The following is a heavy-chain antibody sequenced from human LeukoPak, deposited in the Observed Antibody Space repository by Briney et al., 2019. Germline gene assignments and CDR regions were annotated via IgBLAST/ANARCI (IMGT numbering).Heavy chain of an antibody. J-gene: IGHJ5*02. CDR2: IYASGST. CDR3: ARQYSNNWYDDRGWFDP. D-gene: IGHD6-13*01. Sequence: KPSQTLSLTCTVSGGSIRSGSYYWIWSRQPAGRGLEWIGRIYASGSTNYNPSLKSRVTISLDTSKNQFSLRLSSVTAADTAVYYCARQYSNNWYDDRGWFDPWGQGTLVTVSS. V-gene: IGHV4-61*02. CDR1: GGSIRSGSYY.